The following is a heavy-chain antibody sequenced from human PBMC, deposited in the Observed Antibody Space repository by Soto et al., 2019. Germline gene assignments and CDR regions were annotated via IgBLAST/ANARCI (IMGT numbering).Heavy chain of an antibody. CDR2: ISYDGSNK. V-gene: IGHV3-30-3*01. D-gene: IGHD5-12*01. J-gene: IGHJ4*02. CDR1: GFTFSSYA. Sequence: QVQLVESGGGVVQPGRSLRLSCAASGFTFSSYAMHWVRQAPGKGLEWVAVISYDGSNKYYADSVKGRFTISRDSSKNTLYLQMNSLRAEDTAVYYCARGDEWLPNYWGQGTLVTVSS. CDR3: ARGDEWLPNY.